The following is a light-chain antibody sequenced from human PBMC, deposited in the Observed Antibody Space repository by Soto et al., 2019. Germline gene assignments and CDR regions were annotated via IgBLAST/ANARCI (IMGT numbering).Light chain of an antibody. CDR2: TAS. CDR3: QQIYSAPLA. CDR1: QSINKY. J-gene: IGKJ4*01. Sequence: DIQMTQSPSSLSASVGDRVTITCRASQSINKYLHWYQQKPGKAPKLLIYTASSLESGVPSRFSGSGSGTDFTLSISSLQPEDFATYFCQQIYSAPLAFGGGTKVDIK. V-gene: IGKV1-39*01.